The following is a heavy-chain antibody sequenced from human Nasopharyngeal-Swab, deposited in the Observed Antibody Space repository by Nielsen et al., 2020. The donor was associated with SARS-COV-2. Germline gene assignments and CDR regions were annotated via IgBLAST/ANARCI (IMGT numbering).Heavy chain of an antibody. Sequence: GGSLRLSCAASGFTFSSYSMNWVRQAPGKGLEWVSSISSSSSYIYYADSVKGRFTISRDNAKNSLYLQMNSLRAEDTAVYYCASLRYYDFWSGYYPKDYYYYMDVWGKGTTVTVS. CDR1: GFTFSSYS. CDR3: ASLRYYDFWSGYYPKDYYYYMDV. V-gene: IGHV3-21*01. CDR2: ISSSSSYI. J-gene: IGHJ6*03. D-gene: IGHD3-3*01.